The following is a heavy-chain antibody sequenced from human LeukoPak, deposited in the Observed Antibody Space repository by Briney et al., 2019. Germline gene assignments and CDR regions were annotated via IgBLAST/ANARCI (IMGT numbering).Heavy chain of an antibody. CDR3: AKDKSGYYFDY. Sequence: HPGGSLRLSCAASGFTFDDYAMHWVRQAPGKGLEWVSGISWNSGSIGYADSVKGRFTISRDNAKNSLYLQMNSLRAEDTALYYCAKDKSGYYFDYWGQGTLVTVSS. CDR1: GFTFDDYA. D-gene: IGHD3-10*01. CDR2: ISWNSGSI. J-gene: IGHJ4*02. V-gene: IGHV3-9*01.